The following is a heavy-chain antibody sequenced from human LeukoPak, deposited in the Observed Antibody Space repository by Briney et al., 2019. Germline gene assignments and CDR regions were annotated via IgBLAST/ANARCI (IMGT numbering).Heavy chain of an antibody. CDR2: VSGSGGST. V-gene: IGHV3-23*01. J-gene: IGHJ4*02. CDR3: AKDRGVGATHY. Sequence: GGSLRLSCAVSGFTFSSYAMSWVRQAPGKGLEWVSAVSGSGGSTYYADSVKGRFTISRDNSKNTLYLQMNSLRAEDTAVYYCAKDRGVGATHYWGQGTLVTVSS. D-gene: IGHD1-26*01. CDR1: GFTFSSYA.